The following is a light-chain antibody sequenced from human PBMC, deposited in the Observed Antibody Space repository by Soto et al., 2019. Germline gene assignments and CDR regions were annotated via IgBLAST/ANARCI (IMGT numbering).Light chain of an antibody. CDR1: QSVSSSY. V-gene: IGKV3-20*01. J-gene: IGKJ4*01. CDR3: QQYDNSPLT. CDR2: GAS. Sequence: DIVLTQSPGTLSSSPGERAALSCRASQSVSSSYLAWYQQKPGQAPRLLIYGASNRATGIADRFSGSGSGTDFTLTISRLEPEDFAVYYCQQYDNSPLTFGGGTKVDIK.